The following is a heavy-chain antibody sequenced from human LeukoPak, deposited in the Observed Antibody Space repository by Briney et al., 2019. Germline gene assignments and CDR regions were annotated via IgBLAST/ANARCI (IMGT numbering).Heavy chain of an antibody. Sequence: GGSLRLSCVASGFTFSSSWMSWVRQGPGKGPEWVANMNQDGSRKYYVDSVKGRFTISRDNAKNSLFLQMNGLRDEDTAVYYCTRDSQGSGTYSTDHWGQGTLVTVSS. V-gene: IGHV3-7*01. J-gene: IGHJ4*02. CDR2: MNQDGSRK. CDR3: TRDSQGSGTYSTDH. CDR1: GFTFSSSW. D-gene: IGHD3-10*01.